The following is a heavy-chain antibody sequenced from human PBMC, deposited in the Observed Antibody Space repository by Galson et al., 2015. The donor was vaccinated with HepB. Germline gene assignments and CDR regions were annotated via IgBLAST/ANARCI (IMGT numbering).Heavy chain of an antibody. CDR2: IYHSGST. V-gene: IGHV4-4*02. Sequence: SETLSLTCAVSGGSISSSNWWSWVRQPPGKGLEWIGEIYHSGSTNYNPSLKSRVTISVDKSKNQFSLKLSSVTAADTAVYYCARFWSADPGHYMDVWGKGTTVTVSS. D-gene: IGHD3-3*01. CDR3: ARFWSADPGHYMDV. CDR1: GGSISSSNW. J-gene: IGHJ6*03.